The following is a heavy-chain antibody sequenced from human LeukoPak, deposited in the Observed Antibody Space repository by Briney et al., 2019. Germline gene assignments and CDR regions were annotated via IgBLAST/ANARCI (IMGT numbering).Heavy chain of an antibody. CDR1: GYTFTSYG. V-gene: IGHV1-18*01. CDR3: ARVTENYDILSRIDY. D-gene: IGHD3-9*01. Sequence: ASVKVSCKASGYTFTSYGISWVRQAPGQGLEWMGWISAYNGNTNYAQKLQGRVTMTTDTSTSTAYMELRSLRSDDTAVYYCARVTENYDILSRIDYWGQGTLVTVSS. J-gene: IGHJ4*02. CDR2: ISAYNGNT.